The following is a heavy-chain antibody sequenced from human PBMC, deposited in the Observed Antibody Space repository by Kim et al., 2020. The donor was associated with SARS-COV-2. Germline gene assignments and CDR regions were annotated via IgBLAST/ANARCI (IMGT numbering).Heavy chain of an antibody. CDR3: ARHLRNWYFDL. CDR2: T. Sequence: TNYNPSIKEPVTISVDTSKHQSSLRLGSVTAADAAVYYCARHLRNWYFDLWGRGTLVTVSS. V-gene: IGHV4-39*01. J-gene: IGHJ2*01.